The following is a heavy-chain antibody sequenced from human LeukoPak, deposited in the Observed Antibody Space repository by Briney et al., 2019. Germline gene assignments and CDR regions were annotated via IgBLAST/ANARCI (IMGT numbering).Heavy chain of an antibody. J-gene: IGHJ5*02. CDR2: INPNSGGT. V-gene: IGHV1-2*02. CDR3: AREGSMTTVTTVVIWFDP. D-gene: IGHD4-17*01. Sequence: GASVKVSCKASGYTFTGYYMHWVRQAPGQGLEWMGWINPNSGGTNYAQKFQGRVTMTRDTSISTAYMELSRLRSDDTAVYYCAREGSMTTVTTVVIWFDPWGQGTLVTVSS. CDR1: GYTFTGYY.